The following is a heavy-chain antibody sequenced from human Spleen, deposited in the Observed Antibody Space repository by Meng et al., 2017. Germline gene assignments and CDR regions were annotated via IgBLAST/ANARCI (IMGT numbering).Heavy chain of an antibody. CDR1: GFTFSSYN. Sequence: EVQLVESGGGLVKPGGSLRLSCAASGFTFSSYNMNWVRQAPGKGLEWVSSISTGSSYIYYADSVKGRFTISRDNARNTLYLQMNSLRVEDTAIYYCVRDFGGNSDYWGQGTLVTVSS. J-gene: IGHJ4*02. CDR2: ISTGSSYI. V-gene: IGHV3-21*01. CDR3: VRDFGGNSDY. D-gene: IGHD4-23*01.